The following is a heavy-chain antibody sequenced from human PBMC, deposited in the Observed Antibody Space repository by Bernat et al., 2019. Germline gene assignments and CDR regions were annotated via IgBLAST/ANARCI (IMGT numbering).Heavy chain of an antibody. D-gene: IGHD2-21*02. CDR1: GFTFSSYG. CDR3: AREPSGGDSSDAFDI. J-gene: IGHJ3*02. Sequence: QVQLVESGGGVVQPGRSLRLSCAASGFTFSSYGMHWVRQAPRKGLEWVAVIWYDGSNKYYADSVKGRFTISRDNSKNTLYLQMNSLRAEDTAVYYCAREPSGGDSSDAFDIWGQGTMVTVSS. V-gene: IGHV3-33*01. CDR2: IWYDGSNK.